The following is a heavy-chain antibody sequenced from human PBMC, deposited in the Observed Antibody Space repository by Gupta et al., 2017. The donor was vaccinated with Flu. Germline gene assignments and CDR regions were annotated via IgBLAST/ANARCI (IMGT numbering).Heavy chain of an antibody. CDR2: INTNTGNT. J-gene: IGHJ6*03. CDR3: ARGGRVSYYYYYMDV. CDR1: GYTFTSYA. V-gene: IGHV7-4-1*02. D-gene: IGHD1-26*01. Sequence: QVQLVQSGSELKKPGASVKVSCKASGYTFTSYAMNWVRQAPGQGLEWMGWINTNTGNTTYAQGFTGRFVVSLDTSVSTAYLQSSSLKAEDTAVDYCARGGRVSYYYYYMDVWGKGTTVTVSS.